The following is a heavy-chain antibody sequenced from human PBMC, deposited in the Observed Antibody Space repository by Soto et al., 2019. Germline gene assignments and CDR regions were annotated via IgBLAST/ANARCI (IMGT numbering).Heavy chain of an antibody. Sequence: QVQLVQSGAELKKPGSSVKVSCEASGGSFTSYSFTWVRQAPGQGLEWMGGIIPIQGKANYALKFQDRVTITADRSTRTVYMELTSLRPEDTAVYFCAKSLLFVDHGYMDVWGKGTTVTVS. D-gene: IGHD2-21*01. J-gene: IGHJ6*03. CDR1: GGSFTSYS. V-gene: IGHV1-69*02. CDR3: AKSLLFVDHGYMDV. CDR2: IIPIQGKA.